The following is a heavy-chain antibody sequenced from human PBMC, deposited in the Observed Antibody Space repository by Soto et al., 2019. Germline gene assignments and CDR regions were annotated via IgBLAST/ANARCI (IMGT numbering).Heavy chain of an antibody. V-gene: IGHV3-53*04. Sequence: EVQLVESGGGLVQPGGSLRLSCAASGFTVSSNYMSWVRQAPGKGLERVSVIYSGGSTYYADSVKGRFTISRHNSKNTLYLQMNSLRAEDTAVYYCARDLFDCSGGSCYWMIDYWGQGTLVTVSS. CDR1: GFTVSSNY. J-gene: IGHJ4*02. CDR3: ARDLFDCSGGSCYWMIDY. D-gene: IGHD2-15*01. CDR2: IYSGGST.